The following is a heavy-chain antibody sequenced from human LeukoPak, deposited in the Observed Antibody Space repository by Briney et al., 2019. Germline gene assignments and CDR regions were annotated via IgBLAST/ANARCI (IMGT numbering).Heavy chain of an antibody. CDR1: GDSVSSNSDA. J-gene: IGHJ5*02. CDR2: TYYRSKWYN. V-gene: IGHV6-1*01. CDR3: ARPVPSRLGWFDP. D-gene: IGHD1-1*01. Sequence: SQTLSLTCAISGDSVSSNSDAWNWIRQSPSRGLEWLGRTYYRSKWYNDYAVSVKSRITINPDTSKNQFSLKLTSVTAADTAVYYCARPVPSRLGWFDPWGQGTLVTVSS.